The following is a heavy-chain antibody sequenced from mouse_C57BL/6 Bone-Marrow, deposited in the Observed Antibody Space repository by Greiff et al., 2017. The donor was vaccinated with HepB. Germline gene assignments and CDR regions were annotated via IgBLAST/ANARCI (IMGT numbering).Heavy chain of an antibody. Sequence: LVESGAELVRPGASVTLSCKASGYTFTDYEMHWVKQTPVHGLEWIGAIDPETGGTAYNQKLKGKAILTADKSSSTAYMELRSLTSEDSAVYYCTRSDDGYYRYWFAYWGQGTLVTVSA. D-gene: IGHD2-3*01. V-gene: IGHV1-15*01. CDR3: TRSDDGYYRYWFAY. CDR1: GYTFTDYE. CDR2: IDPETGGT. J-gene: IGHJ3*01.